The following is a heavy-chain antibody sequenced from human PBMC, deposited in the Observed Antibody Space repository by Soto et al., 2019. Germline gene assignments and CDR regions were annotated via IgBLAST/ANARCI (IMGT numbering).Heavy chain of an antibody. V-gene: IGHV4-39*01. J-gene: IGHJ4*02. CDR3: ARYCSGGSCFAFDY. D-gene: IGHD2-15*01. CDR1: GGSISSSSYY. Sequence: SETLSLTCTVSGGSISSSSYYWGWIRQPPGKGLEWIGSIYYSGSTYYNPSLKSRVTISVDTSKNQFSLKLSSVTAADTAVYYCARYCSGGSCFAFDYWGQGTLVTVSS. CDR2: IYYSGST.